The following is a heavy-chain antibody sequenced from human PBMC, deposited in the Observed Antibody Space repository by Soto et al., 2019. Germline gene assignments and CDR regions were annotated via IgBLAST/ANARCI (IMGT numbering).Heavy chain of an antibody. CDR3: ARVGYKGRGYSQTLYYFDY. V-gene: IGHV4-59*01. CDR1: GGSISSYY. Sequence: SETLSLTCTVSGGSISSYYWSWIRQPPGKGLEWIGYIYYSGSTNYNPSLKSRVTISVDTSKNQFSLKLSSVTAADTAVYYCARVGYKGRGYSQTLYYFDYWGQGTLVTVSS. CDR2: IYYSGST. D-gene: IGHD5-18*01. J-gene: IGHJ4*02.